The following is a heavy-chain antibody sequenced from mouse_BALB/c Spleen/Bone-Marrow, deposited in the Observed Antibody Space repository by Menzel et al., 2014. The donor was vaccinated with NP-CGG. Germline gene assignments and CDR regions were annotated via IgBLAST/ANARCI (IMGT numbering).Heavy chain of an antibody. CDR2: IDPANGST. V-gene: IGHV14-3*02. Sequence: EVQLQQSGAELVKPGASVKLSCTASGFNIKDTYMHWVKQRPEQGLEWIGRIDPANGSTKYDPKFQGKATITADTFSNTAYLQLSSLTSEDTAVYYCARYYYGFYFDYWGQGTTLTVSS. D-gene: IGHD1-1*01. J-gene: IGHJ2*01. CDR3: ARYYYGFYFDY. CDR1: GFNIKDTY.